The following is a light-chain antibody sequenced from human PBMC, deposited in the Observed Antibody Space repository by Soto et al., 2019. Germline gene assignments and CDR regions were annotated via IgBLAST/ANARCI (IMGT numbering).Light chain of an antibody. CDR1: SSDVGGYHY. J-gene: IGLJ1*01. V-gene: IGLV2-14*01. CDR3: CSYTTSNTYV. Sequence: QSVLTQPASVSGSPGQSITISCTGTSSDVGGYHYVSWYQQHPGKAPKLMIYEVSNRPSGVSDRFSGSKSGNTASLTISGLQVEDEADYYCCSYTTSNTYVFGTGTKVTVL. CDR2: EVS.